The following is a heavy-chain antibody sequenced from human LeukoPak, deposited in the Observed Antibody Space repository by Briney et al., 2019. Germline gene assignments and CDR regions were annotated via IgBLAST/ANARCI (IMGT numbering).Heavy chain of an antibody. CDR1: GGSISSGGYY. J-gene: IGHJ4*02. V-gene: IGHV4-31*03. D-gene: IGHD6-13*01. CDR3: ARCSSSWSLHFDY. CDR2: IYYSGST. Sequence: SETLSLTCTVSGGSISSGGYYWSWIRRHPGKGLEWIGYIYYSGSTYYNPSLKSRVTISVDTSKNQFSLKLSSVTAADTAVYYCARCSSSWSLHFDYWGQGTLVTVSS.